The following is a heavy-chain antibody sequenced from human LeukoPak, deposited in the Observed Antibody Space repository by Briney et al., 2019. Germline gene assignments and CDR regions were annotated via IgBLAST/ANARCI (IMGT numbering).Heavy chain of an antibody. J-gene: IGHJ4*02. Sequence: ASVKVSCKASGYTFTSYGISWVRQAPGQGLEWVSAISNNGGYTYYADSVQGRFTISRDNSKSTLCLQMNSLRAEDTAVYYCAKQLGYCSDGSCYFPYWGQGTLVTVSS. CDR1: GYTFTSYG. D-gene: IGHD2-15*01. CDR3: AKQLGYCSDGSCYFPY. V-gene: IGHV3-23*01. CDR2: ISNNGGYT.